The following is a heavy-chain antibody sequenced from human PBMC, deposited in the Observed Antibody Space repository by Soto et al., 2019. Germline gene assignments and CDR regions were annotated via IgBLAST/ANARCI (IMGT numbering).Heavy chain of an antibody. V-gene: IGHV6-1*01. CDR3: VRGYCSSTSCYEVH. D-gene: IGHD2-2*01. CDR1: GDSVSSNSAA. J-gene: IGHJ4*02. CDR2: TYYRSKWYN. Sequence: SQTLSLTCAISGDSVSSNSAAWNWIRQSPSRGLEWLGRTYYRSKWYNDYAISVKCRITINPDTSKNQFSLQLNSVTPEGTAVYYCVRGYCSSTSCYEVHWGQGTLVTV.